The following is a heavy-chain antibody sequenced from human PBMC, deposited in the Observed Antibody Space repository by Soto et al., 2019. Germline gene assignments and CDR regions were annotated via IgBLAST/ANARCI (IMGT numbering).Heavy chain of an antibody. Sequence: SAKLSLTNTFSGGSISSSSYYWGWIRQPPGKGLEWIGSIYYSGSTYYNPSLKSRVTISVDTSKNQFSLKLSSVTAADTAVYYGARRSPNSKGAGREVASWGQGTMVIV. J-gene: IGHJ5*01. D-gene: IGHD1-26*01. V-gene: IGHV4-39*01. CDR1: GGSISSSSYY. CDR3: ARRSPNSKGAGREVAS. CDR2: IYYSGST.